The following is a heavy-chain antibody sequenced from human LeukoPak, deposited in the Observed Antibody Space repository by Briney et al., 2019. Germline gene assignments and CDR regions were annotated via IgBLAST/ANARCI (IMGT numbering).Heavy chain of an antibody. D-gene: IGHD5-12*01. J-gene: IGHJ4*02. CDR3: AKDGLVATIRGYFDY. CDR1: GFTFSSYW. V-gene: IGHV3-7*01. Sequence: PGGSLRLSCAASGFTFSSYWMSWVRQAPGKGLEWVANIKQDGSEKYYVDSVKGRFTISRDNSKNTLYLQMNSLRAEDTAVYSCAKDGLVATIRGYFDYWGQGTLVTVSS. CDR2: IKQDGSEK.